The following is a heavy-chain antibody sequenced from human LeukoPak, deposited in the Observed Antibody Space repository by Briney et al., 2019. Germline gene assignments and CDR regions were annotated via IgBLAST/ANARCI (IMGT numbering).Heavy chain of an antibody. CDR1: GYTFTEYY. CDR3: AREGVDWNHSVYYFDY. CDR2: INPNSGGT. D-gene: IGHD1-1*01. Sequence: ASVKVSCKASGYTFTEYYLNWMRQAPGQGLEWMGWINPNSGGTNYAQKFQGRVTMTRDTSISTAYMELSRLRSDDTAVYYCAREGVDWNHSVYYFDYWGQGTLVTVSS. V-gene: IGHV1-2*02. J-gene: IGHJ4*02.